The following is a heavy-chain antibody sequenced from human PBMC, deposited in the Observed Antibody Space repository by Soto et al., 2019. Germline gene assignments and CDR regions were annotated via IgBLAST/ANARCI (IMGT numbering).Heavy chain of an antibody. CDR3: AKGFIVVVTVLRPDEAFDV. V-gene: IGHV3-23*01. J-gene: IGHJ3*01. D-gene: IGHD2-21*02. CDR2: ISGGGGNT. CDR1: GFTFGNYG. Sequence: DVQLLESGGGLVQPGGSLSLSCATSGFTFGNYGMNWVRQAPGKGLEWVSGISGGGGNTYYADSVKGRFTISRDPSKNTVFLEMNSLRAEDTGVYYCAKGFIVVVTVLRPDEAFDVWGQGTLVTVSS.